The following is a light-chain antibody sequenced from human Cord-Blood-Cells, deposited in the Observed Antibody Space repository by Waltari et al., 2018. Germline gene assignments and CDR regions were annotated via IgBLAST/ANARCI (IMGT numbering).Light chain of an antibody. Sequence: QSALTQPAPVSWSPGQSIPISCTGTSSDAGGYNYVSWYQQHPGKAPKLMIYDVSNRPSGVSNRFSGSKSGNTASLTISGLQAEDEADYYCSSYTSSSTLVFGGGTKLTVL. CDR1: SSDAGGYNY. CDR3: SSYTSSSTLV. V-gene: IGLV2-14*01. CDR2: DVS. J-gene: IGLJ3*02.